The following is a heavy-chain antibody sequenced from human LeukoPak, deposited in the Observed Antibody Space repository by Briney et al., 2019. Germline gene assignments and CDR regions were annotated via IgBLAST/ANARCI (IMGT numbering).Heavy chain of an antibody. CDR2: TSNDGRSQ. Sequence: GRSLRLSCAASGFTFSNYAMHWVRQAPGKGLEWVTVTSNDGRSQYYADSVKGRFTISRDTSENKVYLQMDSLRPDDTAVYCCTASFWSASKEGAYWGQGTLVTVSS. CDR3: TASFWSASKEGAY. D-gene: IGHD3-3*01. J-gene: IGHJ4*02. CDR1: GFTFSNYA. V-gene: IGHV3-30*04.